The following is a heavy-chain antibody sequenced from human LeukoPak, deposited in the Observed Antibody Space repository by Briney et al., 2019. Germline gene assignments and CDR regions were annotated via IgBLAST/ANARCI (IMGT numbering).Heavy chain of an antibody. CDR1: GFTFSSYA. J-gene: IGHJ5*02. D-gene: IGHD1-26*01. CDR3: AGQWELVGNWFDP. Sequence: RGSLRLSCAASGFTFSSYAMSWVRQAPGKGLEWVSAISGSGGSTYYAASVKGRFTISRDNSKNTLYLQMNSLRAEDTAVYYCAGQWELVGNWFDPWGQGTRVTVSS. CDR2: ISGSGGST. V-gene: IGHV3-23*01.